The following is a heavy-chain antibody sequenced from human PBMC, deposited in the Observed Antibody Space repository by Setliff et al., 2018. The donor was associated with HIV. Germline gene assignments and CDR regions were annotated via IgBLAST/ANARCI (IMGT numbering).Heavy chain of an antibody. Sequence: ASVKVSCKASGYNFTDYDINWVRQATGQGLEWMGWMNPNNGNTGYAEKFQGRVTMTRDTSISTAYMELSSLRSDDTAVYYCARGTAPRPASVLEFLEWLYPNWFDPWGQGTLVTVSS. CDR2: MNPNNGNT. CDR3: ARGTAPRPASVLEFLEWLYPNWFDP. CDR1: GYNFTDYD. J-gene: IGHJ5*02. V-gene: IGHV1-8*02. D-gene: IGHD3-3*02.